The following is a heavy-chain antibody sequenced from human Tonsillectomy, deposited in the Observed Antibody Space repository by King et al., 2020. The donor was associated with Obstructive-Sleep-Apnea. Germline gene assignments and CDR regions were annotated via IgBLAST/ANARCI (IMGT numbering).Heavy chain of an antibody. CDR3: TGGYSSGYFF. J-gene: IGHJ4*02. CDR2: ISSTGKYI. V-gene: IGHV3-21*01. CDR1: ESSFSTCD. D-gene: IGHD3-22*01. Sequence: VQLVESGGGLVKPGGSLRLSCAASESSFSTCDMNWVRQAPGKGLEWVSSISSTGKYIKYGDSVKGRFTISRDNANHSLYLQLKSLRADDTAVYYCTGGYSSGYFFWGQGTLVTVSS.